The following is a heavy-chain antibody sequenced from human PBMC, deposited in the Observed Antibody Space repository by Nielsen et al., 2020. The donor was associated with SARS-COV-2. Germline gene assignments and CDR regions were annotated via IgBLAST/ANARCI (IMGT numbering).Heavy chain of an antibody. CDR2: MYAGAST. D-gene: IGHD5-24*01. Sequence: GGSLRLSCAASGFTVNRNYMSWVRQAPGKGLEWVSLMYAGASTYYADSVKGRFTISRDNSKNTLYLQMNSLRAEDTAVYYCARDGMATTDGPYGMDVWGQGTTVTVSS. CDR1: GFTVNRNY. J-gene: IGHJ6*02. V-gene: IGHV3-53*01. CDR3: ARDGMATTDGPYGMDV.